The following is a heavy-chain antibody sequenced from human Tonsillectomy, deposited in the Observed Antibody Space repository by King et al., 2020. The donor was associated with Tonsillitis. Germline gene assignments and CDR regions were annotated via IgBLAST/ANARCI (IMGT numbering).Heavy chain of an antibody. CDR2: IKSKTDGGTT. J-gene: IGHJ4*02. CDR3: TTAAYYDFWSGYFPFDY. Sequence: VQLVESGGGLVKPGGSLRLFCAASGFTFSNAWMSWVRQAPGKGLEWVVRIKSKTDGGTTDYAAPVKGRFSISRDDSKNTLYLQMNSLKTEDTAVYYCTTAAYYDFWSGYFPFDYWGQGTLVTVSS. CDR1: GFTFSNAW. D-gene: IGHD3-3*01. V-gene: IGHV3-15*01.